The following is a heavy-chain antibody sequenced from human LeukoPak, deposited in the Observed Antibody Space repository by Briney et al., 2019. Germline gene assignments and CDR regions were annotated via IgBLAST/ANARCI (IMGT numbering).Heavy chain of an antibody. V-gene: IGHV3-21*01. CDR3: ARVSIVGAPRGAFDI. J-gene: IGHJ3*02. CDR1: GFTFSTYS. Sequence: GGSLRLSCAASGFTFSTYSMNWVRQAPGKGLEWVSSISSSSTYIYYADSVKGRFTTSRDNAKSSLYLQMNSLRAEDTAVFYCARVSIVGAPRGAFDIWGQGTMVTVSS. D-gene: IGHD1-26*01. CDR2: ISSSSTYI.